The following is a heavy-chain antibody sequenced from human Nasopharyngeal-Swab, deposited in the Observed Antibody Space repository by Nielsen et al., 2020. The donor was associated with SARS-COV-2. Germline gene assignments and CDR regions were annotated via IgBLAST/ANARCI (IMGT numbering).Heavy chain of an antibody. D-gene: IGHD2-21*01. J-gene: IGHJ6*02. CDR2: IYYSGST. V-gene: IGHV4-39*01. Sequence: RQAPGKGLEWIGSIYYSGSTYYSPSLKSRVTISVDTSKNQFSLKLSSVTAADTAVYYCARHGDPSRMPSYSTYYYYGMDVWGQGTTVTVSS. CDR3: ARHGDPSRMPSYSTYYYYGMDV.